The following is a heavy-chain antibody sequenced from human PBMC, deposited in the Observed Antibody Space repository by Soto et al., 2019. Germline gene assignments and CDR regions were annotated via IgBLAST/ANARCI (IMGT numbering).Heavy chain of an antibody. D-gene: IGHD6-6*01. Sequence: GGSLRLSCAASGFTFSSYWMHWVRQAPGKGLVWVSRINSDGSSTSYADSVKGRFTISRDNAKNTLYLQMNSLRAEDTAVYYCAKYSSSSRGFDYWGQGTLVTVPS. CDR2: INSDGSST. CDR1: GFTFSSYW. CDR3: AKYSSSSRGFDY. J-gene: IGHJ4*02. V-gene: IGHV3-74*01.